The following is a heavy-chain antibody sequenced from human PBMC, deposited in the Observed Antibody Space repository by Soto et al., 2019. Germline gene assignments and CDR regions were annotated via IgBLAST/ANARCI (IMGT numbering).Heavy chain of an antibody. CDR1: GGSISSGGYY. D-gene: IGHD3-16*01. CDR3: ARGASAWGSFWGFDY. V-gene: IGHV4-31*03. Sequence: TLSLTCTVSGGSISSGGYYWSWIRQHPGKGLEWIGYIYYSGSTYYNPSLKSRVTISVDTSKNQFSLKLSSVTAADTAVYYCARGASAWGSFWGFDYWGQGTLVTVSS. CDR2: IYYSGST. J-gene: IGHJ4*02.